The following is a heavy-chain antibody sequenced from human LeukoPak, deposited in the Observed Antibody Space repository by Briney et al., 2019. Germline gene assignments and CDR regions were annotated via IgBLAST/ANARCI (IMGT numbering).Heavy chain of an antibody. CDR2: IKQEGSEK. D-gene: IGHD6-19*01. CDR3: ARDYAGGWHRVDS. Sequence: PGGSLRLSCAASGFTFSSYWMSWVRQAPGEGLEWVANIKQEGSEKSYVDSVKGRFTISRDNAKNSLYLQMNSLRAEDTAVYYCARDYAGGWHRVDSWGQGALVTVSS. CDR1: GFTFSSYW. V-gene: IGHV3-7*04. J-gene: IGHJ4*02.